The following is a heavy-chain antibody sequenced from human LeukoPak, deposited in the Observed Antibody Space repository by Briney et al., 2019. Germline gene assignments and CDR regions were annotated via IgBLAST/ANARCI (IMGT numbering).Heavy chain of an antibody. D-gene: IGHD3-10*01. V-gene: IGHV1-3*01. Sequence: GASVKVSCKASGYTFTSYAMHRVRQAPGQRLEWMGWINAGNGNTKYSQKFQGRVTITRDTSASTAYMELSSLRSEDTAVYYCARASQPMVRGVRPYYFDYWGQGTLVTVSS. J-gene: IGHJ4*02. CDR2: INAGNGNT. CDR3: ARASQPMVRGVRPYYFDY. CDR1: GYTFTSYA.